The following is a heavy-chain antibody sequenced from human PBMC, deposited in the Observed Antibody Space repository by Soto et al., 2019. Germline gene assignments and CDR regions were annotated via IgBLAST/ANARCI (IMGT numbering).Heavy chain of an antibody. CDR1: VYTFTSYV. J-gene: IGHJ4*02. D-gene: IGHD6-19*01. V-gene: IGHV1-18*01. Sequence: GASVKVSCKASVYTFTSYVISWVRHAPGQGLEWMGWISAYNGNTNYAQKLQGRVTMTTDTSTSTAYMELRSLRSDDTAVYYCASDALRIAVAPGDYWGQGTLVTVSS. CDR2: ISAYNGNT. CDR3: ASDALRIAVAPGDY.